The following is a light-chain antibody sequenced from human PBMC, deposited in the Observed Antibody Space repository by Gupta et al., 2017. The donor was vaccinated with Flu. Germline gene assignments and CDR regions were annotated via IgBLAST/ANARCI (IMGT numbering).Light chain of an antibody. CDR2: EVN. J-gene: IGLJ1*01. CDR1: NSDIGYYSL. Sequence: QSAPTQPASVSGSPGQSIAISCTGTNSDIGYYSLVSWFQQHPGQTPKLIVYEVNQRPSGMSARFSGSKSGNTAFLTLSGLQAEDEADYYCSSYAGGFTYVFGTGTTVTVL. V-gene: IGLV2-23*02. CDR3: SSYAGGFTYV.